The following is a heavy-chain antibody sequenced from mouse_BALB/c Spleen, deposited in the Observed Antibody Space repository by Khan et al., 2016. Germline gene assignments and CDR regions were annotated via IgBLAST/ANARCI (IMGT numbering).Heavy chain of an antibody. V-gene: IGHV1-87*01. CDR2: IYPGDGDT. Sequence: QVQLQQSGAELARPGASVKLSCKASGYTFTSYWMQWVKQRPGQGLEWIGAIYPGDGDTRYTQKLKGKATLTADKYSNTAYMQHSSLASEDSAVYYCAKGGRAMDYWGQGTSVTVSS. CDR3: AKGGRAMDY. J-gene: IGHJ4*01. CDR1: GYTFTSYW.